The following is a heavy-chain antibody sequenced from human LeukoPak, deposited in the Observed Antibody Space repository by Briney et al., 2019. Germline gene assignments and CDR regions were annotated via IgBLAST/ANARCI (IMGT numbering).Heavy chain of an antibody. CDR1: GFTFSSYG. Sequence: PGGSLRLSCAASGFTFSSYGMHWVRQAPGKGLEGVAVIWYDGSNKYYADSVKGRFTISRDNSKNTLYVQMNSLRAEDTAVYYCARDGTTVTTYGMDVWGQGTTVTVSS. V-gene: IGHV3-33*01. D-gene: IGHD4-17*01. CDR2: IWYDGSNK. CDR3: ARDGTTVTTYGMDV. J-gene: IGHJ6*02.